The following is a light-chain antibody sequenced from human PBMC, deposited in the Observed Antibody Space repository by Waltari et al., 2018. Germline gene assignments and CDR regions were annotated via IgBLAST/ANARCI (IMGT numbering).Light chain of an antibody. Sequence: QSALTQTATVSGSPGQSITISCTGTSSDVGTYNIVSWYQQHPGKAPPLIIYDVNKRPSGVSNRFSGSKSGNTASLTISGLQAADEADYYCCSYAGSAISVFGGGTKVTVL. J-gene: IGLJ3*02. CDR3: CSYAGSAISV. CDR1: SSDVGTYNI. V-gene: IGLV2-23*02. CDR2: DVN.